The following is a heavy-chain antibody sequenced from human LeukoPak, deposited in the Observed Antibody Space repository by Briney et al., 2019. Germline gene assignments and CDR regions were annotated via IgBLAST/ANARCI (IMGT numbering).Heavy chain of an antibody. J-gene: IGHJ3*02. Sequence: PGGSLRLSCAASGFTFSSYAMHWVRQAPGKGLEWVANIKQDGSEKYYVDSVKGRFTISRDNAKNSLYLQMNSLRAEDTAVYYCARERALDIWGQGTMVTVSS. CDR2: IKQDGSEK. CDR1: GFTFSSYA. V-gene: IGHV3-7*01. CDR3: ARERALDI.